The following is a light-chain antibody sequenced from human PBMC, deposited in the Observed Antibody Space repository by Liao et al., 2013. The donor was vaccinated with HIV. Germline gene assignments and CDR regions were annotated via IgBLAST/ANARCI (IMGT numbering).Light chain of an antibody. CDR1: ALPNQY. J-gene: IGLJ3*02. Sequence: SYELTQPPSVSVSPGQTARITCSGDALPNQYAYWYQQKPGQAPVLLIYKDSERPSGIPDRFSGSNSGNTATLTITGSQPMDEADYYCQAWDNYSWVFGGGT. V-gene: IGLV3-25*02. CDR2: KDS. CDR3: QAWDNYSWV.